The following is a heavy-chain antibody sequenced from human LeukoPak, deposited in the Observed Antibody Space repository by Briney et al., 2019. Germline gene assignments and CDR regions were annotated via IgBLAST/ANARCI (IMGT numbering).Heavy chain of an antibody. CDR3: ARPSIAAAGPFDC. D-gene: IGHD6-13*01. CDR2: FYTGGST. CDR1: GFTVSSNY. J-gene: IGHJ4*02. V-gene: IGHV3-53*01. Sequence: GGSLRLSCAASGFTVSSNYMSWVRQAPGKGLEWVSVFYTGGSTYYADSVKGRFTISRDNSKNTLYLQMNGLRAEDTAVYYCARPSIAAAGPFDCWGQGTLVTVSS.